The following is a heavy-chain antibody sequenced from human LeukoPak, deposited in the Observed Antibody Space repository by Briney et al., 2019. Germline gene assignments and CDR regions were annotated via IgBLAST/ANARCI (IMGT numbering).Heavy chain of an antibody. D-gene: IGHD5-18*01. CDR1: GYIFTSYF. V-gene: IGHV1-46*01. Sequence: ASVKVSCKASGYIFTSYFMHWVRQAPGQGLEWMGLINPSGGSTRYAQKFQGRVTMTRDMSTSTVYMELSSLRSEDTAVYYCAKDRGYSYGYIIWDYNWFDPWGQGTLVTVSS. J-gene: IGHJ5*02. CDR2: INPSGGST. CDR3: AKDRGYSYGYIIWDYNWFDP.